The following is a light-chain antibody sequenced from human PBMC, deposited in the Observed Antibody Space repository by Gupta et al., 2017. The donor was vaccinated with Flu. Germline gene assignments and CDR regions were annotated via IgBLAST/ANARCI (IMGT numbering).Light chain of an antibody. Sequence: QSALTQPASVSESPGQSITISCTGTSSDVGGYNYVSWYQQHPGKAPKLMIYEVSNRPSGVSNRFSGSKSGNTASLTISGLQAEDEADYYCSSYTSSSRVFGTGTKVTVL. CDR3: SSYTSSSRV. V-gene: IGLV2-14*01. CDR2: EVS. CDR1: SSDVGGYNY. J-gene: IGLJ1*01.